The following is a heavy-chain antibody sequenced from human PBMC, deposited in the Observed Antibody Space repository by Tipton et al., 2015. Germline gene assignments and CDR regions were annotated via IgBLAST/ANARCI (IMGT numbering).Heavy chain of an antibody. CDR1: GYTFTSYY. V-gene: IGHV1-46*01. D-gene: IGHD4-17*01. CDR2: IDPSGDYT. CDR3: ARGPLGYGDSMDY. Sequence: QSGAEVKKPGASVKVSCKASGYTFTSYYMHWVRQAPGQGLEWLGIIDPSGDYTNYAHKFQARVTMTRDTSTNTVYMELSSLRSEDTALYYCARGPLGYGDSMDYWGQGTLVTVSS. J-gene: IGHJ4*02.